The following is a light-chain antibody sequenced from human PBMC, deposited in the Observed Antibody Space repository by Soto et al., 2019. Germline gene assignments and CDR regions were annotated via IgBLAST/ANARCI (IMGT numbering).Light chain of an antibody. CDR3: QQYGSSPPT. CDR2: RAS. CDR1: QSVSSSY. J-gene: IGKJ1*01. Sequence: ELLLTLSPGTLSLSPGERATLSCRASQSVSSSYLASYQQKPGQAPRLLNYRASSRATGIPDRFSGSGSGTDFALTISSLEAEDFAVYYCQQYGSSPPTFGQGTKVDLK. V-gene: IGKV3-20*01.